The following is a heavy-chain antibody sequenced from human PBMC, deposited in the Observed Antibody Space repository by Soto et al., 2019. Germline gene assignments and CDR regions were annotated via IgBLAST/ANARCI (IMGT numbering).Heavy chain of an antibody. CDR1: GGSISSSNW. V-gene: IGHV4-4*02. CDR2: IYHSGST. J-gene: IGHJ6*02. CDR3: ARYSDILTGYWASYYYGMDV. D-gene: IGHD3-9*01. Sequence: QVQLQEPGPGLVKPSGPLSLTCAVSGGSISSSNWWGWVRQPPGKGLGGMGEIYHSGSTNYNPSLKSRVTISVDKSKNQFSLKLSSVTAADTAVYYCARYSDILTGYWASYYYGMDVWGQGTTVTVSS.